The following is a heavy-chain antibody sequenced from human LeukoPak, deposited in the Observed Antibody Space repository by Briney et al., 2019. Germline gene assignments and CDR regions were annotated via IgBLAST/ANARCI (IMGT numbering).Heavy chain of an antibody. J-gene: IGHJ4*02. CDR3: ARVDGSPDS. CDR1: GYTSTRYD. D-gene: IGHD2-15*01. Sequence: ASVKVSCKASGYTSTRYDINWVRQATGQGLEWMGWVNLKSGNTGSAQEFQGRVTITRDTSINTAYMELSSLRPEDTGVYYCARVDGSPDSWGQGTLVTVSS. V-gene: IGHV1-8*03. CDR2: VNLKSGNT.